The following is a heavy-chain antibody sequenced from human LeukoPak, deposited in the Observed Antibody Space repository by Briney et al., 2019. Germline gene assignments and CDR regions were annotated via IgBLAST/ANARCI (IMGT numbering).Heavy chain of an antibody. CDR3: ARDRGAVAGPYGMDV. Sequence: GGSLRLSCAASGFTLSSYSMNWVRQAPGKGLEWVSSISSSSSYIYYADSVKGRFTISGDNSKNTLYLQMNSLRAEDTAVYYCARDRGAVAGPYGMDVWGKGTTVTVSS. D-gene: IGHD6-19*01. CDR1: GFTLSSYS. CDR2: ISSSSSYI. V-gene: IGHV3-21*01. J-gene: IGHJ6*04.